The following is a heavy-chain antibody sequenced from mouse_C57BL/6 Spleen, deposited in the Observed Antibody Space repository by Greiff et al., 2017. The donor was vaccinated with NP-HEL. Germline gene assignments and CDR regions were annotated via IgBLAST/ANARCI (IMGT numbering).Heavy chain of an antibody. CDR2: IYPGSGST. CDR3: ARIHDGYYNYFDY. CDR1: GYTFTSYW. D-gene: IGHD2-3*01. Sequence: QVHVKQPGAELVKPGASVKMSCKASGYTFTSYWITWVKQRPGQGLEWIGDIYPGSGSTNYNEKFKSKATLTVDTSSSTAYMQLSSLTSEDSAVYYCARIHDGYYNYFDYWGQGTTLTVSS. V-gene: IGHV1-55*01. J-gene: IGHJ2*01.